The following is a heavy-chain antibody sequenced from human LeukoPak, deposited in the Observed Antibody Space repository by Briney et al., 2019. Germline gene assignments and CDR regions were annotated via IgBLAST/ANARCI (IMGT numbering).Heavy chain of an antibody. CDR2: INSDGSST. V-gene: IGHV3-74*01. J-gene: IGHJ4*02. CDR3: AKVGELRYFEWSPDY. D-gene: IGHD3-9*01. CDR1: GFTFSSYW. Sequence: GGSLRLSCAASGFTFSSYWMHWVRQAPGKGLVWVSRINSDGSSTSYADSVKGRFTISRDNAKNTLYLQMNSLRADDTAVYYCAKVGELRYFEWSPDYWGQGTLLTVSS.